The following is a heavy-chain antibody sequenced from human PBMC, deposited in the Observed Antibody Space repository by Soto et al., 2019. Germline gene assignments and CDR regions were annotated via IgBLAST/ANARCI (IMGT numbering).Heavy chain of an antibody. CDR2: IYHSGST. J-gene: IGHJ5*02. Sequence: ASETLSLTCAVSGGSISSSNWWSWVRQPPGKGLEWIGEIYHSGSTNYNPSLKSRVTISVDKSKNQFSLKLSSVTAADTAVYYCASTPSVYYYGSGSYSWFDPWGQGTLVTSPQ. CDR3: ASTPSVYYYGSGSYSWFDP. V-gene: IGHV4-4*02. CDR1: GGSISSSNW. D-gene: IGHD3-10*01.